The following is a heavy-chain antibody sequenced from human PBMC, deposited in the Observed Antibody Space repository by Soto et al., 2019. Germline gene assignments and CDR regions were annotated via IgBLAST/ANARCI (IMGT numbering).Heavy chain of an antibody. V-gene: IGHV3-9*01. J-gene: IGHJ3*02. CDR2: ISWNSGSI. D-gene: IGHD4-17*01. CDR3: AKDKTRLRRGAFDI. Sequence: GGSLRLSCAASGFTFDDYAMHWVRQAPGKGLEWVSGISWNSGSIGYADSVKGRFTISRDNAKNSLYLQMNSLRAEDTALYYCAKDKTRLRRGAFDIWGQGTMVTVSS. CDR1: GFTFDDYA.